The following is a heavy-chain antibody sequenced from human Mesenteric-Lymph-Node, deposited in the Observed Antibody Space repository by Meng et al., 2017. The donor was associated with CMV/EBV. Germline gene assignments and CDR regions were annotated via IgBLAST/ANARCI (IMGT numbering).Heavy chain of an antibody. CDR3: VRAEYGDYAGY. J-gene: IGHJ4*02. CDR1: GFTVSSNY. V-gene: IGHV3-53*01. D-gene: IGHD4-17*01. Sequence: GESLKISCAASGFTVSSNYMSWVRQASGKGLEWVSVIYSGGSTYYADSVKGRFTISRDNAMRSLNLQMNSLRAEDTAVYYCVRAEYGDYAGYWGQGTLVTVSS. CDR2: IYSGGST.